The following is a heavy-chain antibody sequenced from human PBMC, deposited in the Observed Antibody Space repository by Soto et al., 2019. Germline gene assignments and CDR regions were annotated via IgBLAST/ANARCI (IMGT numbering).Heavy chain of an antibody. J-gene: IGHJ6*02. CDR3: ARLSCSSTTCYPYSYYGMDV. D-gene: IGHD2-2*01. CDR2: IYPGDSDT. V-gene: IGHV5-51*01. CDR1: GYSFTSYL. Sequence: PGESLKLSCKGSGYSFTSYLIGWVRQMPGKGLEWMGIIYPGDSDTRYSPSFQGQVTISADKSISTAYLQWSGLKASDTAMYYCARLSCSSTTCYPYSYYGMDVWGQGTAVTVSS.